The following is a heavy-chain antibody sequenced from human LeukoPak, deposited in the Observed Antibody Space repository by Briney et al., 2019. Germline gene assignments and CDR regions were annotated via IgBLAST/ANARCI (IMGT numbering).Heavy chain of an antibody. CDR3: ARLAPYDFYY. CDR1: GVSISSNY. Sequence: PLETLSLTCTVSGVSISSNYRSWVRQPPGEGLEWIGYVYYSGSTNYSPSLKSRVIISLDPSKQRLSLKVSYVTAADTAVYYCARLAPYDFYYWGQGILVSVSS. D-gene: IGHD3-16*01. V-gene: IGHV4-59*08. J-gene: IGHJ4*02. CDR2: VYYSGST.